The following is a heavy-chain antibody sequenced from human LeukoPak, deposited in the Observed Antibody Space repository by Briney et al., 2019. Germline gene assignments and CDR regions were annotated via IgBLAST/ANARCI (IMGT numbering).Heavy chain of an antibody. D-gene: IGHD6-19*01. CDR2: ISGSGGST. CDR3: AKDCRAVADTNWFDP. Sequence: GGSLRLSCAASGFTFSSYAMSWVRQAPGKGLEWVSAISGSGGSTYYADPVKGRFTISRDNSKNTLYLQMNSLRAEDTAVYYCAKDCRAVADTNWFDPWGQGTLVTVSS. J-gene: IGHJ5*02. V-gene: IGHV3-23*01. CDR1: GFTFSSYA.